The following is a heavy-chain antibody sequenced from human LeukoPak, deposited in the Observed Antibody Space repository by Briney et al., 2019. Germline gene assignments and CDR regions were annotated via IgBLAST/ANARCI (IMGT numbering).Heavy chain of an antibody. CDR3: SRENGAFSPFGY. V-gene: IGHV4-4*02. Sequence: SETLSLTCGVSGGSISNTNWWSWVRQPPGQGLEWFGEISLTGLTHYNPSLESRVTVSLDKSKNQLSLNLTSVTAADTAVYYCSRENGAFSPFGYWGQGTLVTVLS. D-gene: IGHD2-8*01. CDR2: ISLTGLT. J-gene: IGHJ4*02. CDR1: GGSISNTNW.